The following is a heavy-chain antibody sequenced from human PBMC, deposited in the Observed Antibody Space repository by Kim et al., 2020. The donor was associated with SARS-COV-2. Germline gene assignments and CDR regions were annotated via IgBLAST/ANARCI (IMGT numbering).Heavy chain of an antibody. D-gene: IGHD3-10*01. J-gene: IGHJ5*02. CDR3: AKNSRITMVRGPNQFDP. Sequence: VKGRFTISRDNSKNTLYLQMNSLRAEDTAVYYCAKNSRITMVRGPNQFDPWGQGTLVTVSS. V-gene: IGHV3-23*01.